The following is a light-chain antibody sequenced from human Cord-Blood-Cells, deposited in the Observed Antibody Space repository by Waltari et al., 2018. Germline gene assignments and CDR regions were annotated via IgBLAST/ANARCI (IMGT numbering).Light chain of an antibody. CDR1: QSVLYSSNNKNY. Sequence: DIVMTQSPDSLAVSLGERATINCKSSQSVLYSSNNKNYLAWYQQKPGQLPKLLIYWASTRESGVPDRFSGSGSGTDFTRTISSLQAEDVAVYYCQQYYSTPLTFGGGTKVEIK. J-gene: IGKJ4*01. V-gene: IGKV4-1*01. CDR3: QQYYSTPLT. CDR2: WAS.